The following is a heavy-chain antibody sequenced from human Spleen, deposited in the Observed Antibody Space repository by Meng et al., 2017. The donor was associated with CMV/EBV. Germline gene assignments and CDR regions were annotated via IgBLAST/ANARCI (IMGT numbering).Heavy chain of an antibody. J-gene: IGHJ5*01. CDR1: GVSISGDGYY. Sequence: VSGVSISGDGYYWSWLRQHPGRGLEWIGSIYHSGNTDYNPSLKSRLTMSVDTSKNQFSLNLSAVTAAETAVYYCARGLATASFRFDSWGQGTLVTVSS. CDR3: ARGLATASFRFDS. V-gene: IGHV4-31*02. CDR2: IYHSGNT. D-gene: IGHD6-13*01.